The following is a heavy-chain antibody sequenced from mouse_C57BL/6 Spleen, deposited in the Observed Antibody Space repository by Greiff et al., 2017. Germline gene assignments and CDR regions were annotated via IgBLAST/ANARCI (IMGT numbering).Heavy chain of an antibody. D-gene: IGHD2-3*01. Sequence: QVQLKESGPGLVQPSQSLSITCTVSGFSLTSYGVHWVRQSPGKGLGWLGVIWGGGSTDYYAAFISRLSISDDNSKSQVFFKMNSLQADDTAIYYCARSSYNGYSYWYCDVWGTGTTVTVSS. CDR3: ARSSYNGYSYWYCDV. CDR2: IWGGGST. CDR1: GFSLTSYG. V-gene: IGHV2-2*01. J-gene: IGHJ1*03.